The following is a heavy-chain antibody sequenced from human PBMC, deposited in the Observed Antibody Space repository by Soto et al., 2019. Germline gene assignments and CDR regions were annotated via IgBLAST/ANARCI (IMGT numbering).Heavy chain of an antibody. CDR2: IISSSSTI. V-gene: IGHV3-48*01. Sequence: EVQLVESGGGLVQPGGSLRLSCAASGFTFSSYSMNWVRQAPGKGLEWVSYIISSSSTIYYADSVKGRFTISRDNAKNSLYLQMNSLRAEDTAVYYCARDYVGAYCSSTSCYSDYYYGMDVWGQGTTVTVSS. J-gene: IGHJ6*02. CDR1: GFTFSSYS. D-gene: IGHD2-2*01. CDR3: ARDYVGAYCSSTSCYSDYYYGMDV.